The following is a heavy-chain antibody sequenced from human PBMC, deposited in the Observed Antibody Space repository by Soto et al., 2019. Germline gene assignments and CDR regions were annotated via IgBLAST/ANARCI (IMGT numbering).Heavy chain of an antibody. CDR2: ISSSSSPI. CDR1: GFTFSSYS. V-gene: IGHV3-48*02. D-gene: IGHD1-1*01. CDR3: ARSWRSYHYYYYGMDV. Sequence: EVQLVESGGGLVQPGGSLRLSCAASGFTFSSYSMNWVRQAPGKGLEWVSYISSSSSPIYYADSVKGRFTISRDNAKNSLYLQMNSLRDEDTAVYYCARSWRSYHYYYYGMDVWGQGTTVTVSS. J-gene: IGHJ6*02.